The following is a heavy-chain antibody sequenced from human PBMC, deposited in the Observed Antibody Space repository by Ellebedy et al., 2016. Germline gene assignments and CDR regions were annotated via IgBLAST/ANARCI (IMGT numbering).Heavy chain of an antibody. CDR2: IYYSGST. CDR1: GDSITGYF. V-gene: IGHV4-59*01. J-gene: IGHJ5*02. Sequence: SETLSLTXTVSGDSITGYFWSWIRQPPGKGLEWIGYIYYSGSTNYNPSLKSRVTISVDTSKNQFSLKLSSVTAADTAVYYCARVYRSGSRSYHWFDPWGQGTLVTVSS. CDR3: ARVYRSGSRSYHWFDP. D-gene: IGHD3-10*01.